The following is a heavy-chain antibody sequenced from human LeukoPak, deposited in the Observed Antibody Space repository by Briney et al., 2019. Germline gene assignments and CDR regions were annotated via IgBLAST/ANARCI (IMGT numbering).Heavy chain of an antibody. CDR2: MNPNSGNT. CDR3: ARGEMATIPPDY. J-gene: IGHJ4*02. V-gene: IGHV1-8*01. CDR1: GYTFTSYD. Sequence: ASVKVSCKASGYTFTSYDINWVRQATGQGLEWMGWMNPNSGNTGYAQKFQGRVTMTRNTSISTAYMELSSLRSEDTAVYYCARGEMATIPPDYWGQGTLVTVSS. D-gene: IGHD5-24*01.